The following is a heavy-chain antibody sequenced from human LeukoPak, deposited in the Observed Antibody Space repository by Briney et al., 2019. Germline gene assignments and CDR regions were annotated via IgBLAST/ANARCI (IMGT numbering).Heavy chain of an antibody. CDR3: AREDGFCSSSSCYNDY. D-gene: IGHD2-2*02. CDR1: GYTLTGYY. V-gene: IGHV1-2*06. CDR2: INPNSGGT. J-gene: IGHJ4*02. Sequence: GASVKVSCKASGYTLTGYYMHWVRQAPGQGLEWVGRINPNSGGTNYAQKFQGRVTMTRDTSISTAYMELNTLRSDDTAVYYCAREDGFCSSSSCYNDYWGQGTLVTVSS.